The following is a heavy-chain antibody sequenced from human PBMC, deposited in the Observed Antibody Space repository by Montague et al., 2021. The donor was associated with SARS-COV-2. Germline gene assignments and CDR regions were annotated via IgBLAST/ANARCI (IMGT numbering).Heavy chain of an antibody. CDR1: GGSISSDY. V-gene: IGHV4-59*08. CDR2: TYYSEST. D-gene: IGHD4-23*01. J-gene: IGHJ4*02. Sequence: SETLSLTCTVSGGSISSDYWSWIRQPPGKGLEWIGYTYYSESTNYNPSLKSRVTNTVDTSKNQFSLKLSSVTAADTAVYYCARRGDYGGPRFNYWGQGTLVSLSS. CDR3: ARRGDYGGPRFNY.